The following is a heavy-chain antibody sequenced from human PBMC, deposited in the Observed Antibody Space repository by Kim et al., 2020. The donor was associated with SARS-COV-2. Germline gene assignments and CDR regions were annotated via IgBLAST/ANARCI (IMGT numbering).Heavy chain of an antibody. Sequence: SVKVSCKASGGTFSSYAISWVRQAPGQGLEWMGGIIPIFGTANYAQKFQGRVTITADESTSTAYMELSSRRSEDTAVYYCATKNPWVVRGLNYYYGMDVWGQGTTVTVSS. V-gene: IGHV1-69*13. J-gene: IGHJ6*02. CDR3: ATKNPWVVRGLNYYYGMDV. CDR2: IIPIFGTA. D-gene: IGHD3-10*01. CDR1: GGTFSSYA.